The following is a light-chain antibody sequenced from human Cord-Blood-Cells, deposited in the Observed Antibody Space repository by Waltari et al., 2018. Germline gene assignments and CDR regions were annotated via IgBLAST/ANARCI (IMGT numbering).Light chain of an antibody. CDR3: CSYAGSSTLV. J-gene: IGLJ3*02. CDR1: SSDVGSYNL. Sequence: QSALTQPASGSGSPGQSITIPGPGTSSDVGSYNLVPWYQQHPGKAPKLMIYEGSKRPSGVSNRFSGSKSGNTASLTISGLQAEDEADYYCCSYAGSSTLVFGGGTKLTVL. CDR2: EGS. V-gene: IGLV2-23*01.